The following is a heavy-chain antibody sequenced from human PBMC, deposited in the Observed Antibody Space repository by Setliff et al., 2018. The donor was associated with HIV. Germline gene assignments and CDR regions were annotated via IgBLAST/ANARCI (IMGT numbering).Heavy chain of an antibody. V-gene: IGHV1-46*01. J-gene: IGHJ6*03. D-gene: IGHD6-6*01. Sequence: ASVKVSCKASGHTFPSFYVHWVRQAPGQGLEWMGIINPTSGNTTYAQNFQGRVTLTRDTSTSTVYMELSRLKSEDTAVYYCARDRERGQYSRSVVGGYYYYYMDVWGKGTTVTVSS. CDR3: ARDRERGQYSRSVVGGYYYYYMDV. CDR1: GHTFPSFY. CDR2: INPTSGNT.